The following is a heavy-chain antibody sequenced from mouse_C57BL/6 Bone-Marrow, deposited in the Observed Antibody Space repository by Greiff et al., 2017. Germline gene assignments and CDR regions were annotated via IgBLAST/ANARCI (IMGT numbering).Heavy chain of an antibody. D-gene: IGHD4-1*01. Sequence: QVQLQQSGAELVKPGASVKLSCKASGYTFTSYWMHWVKQRPGQGLEWIGMIHPNSGSTNYNEKFKSKATLTVDKSSSTAYMQLSSLTSEDAAVYYCAETGRVFDYWGQGTTLTVSS. J-gene: IGHJ2*01. V-gene: IGHV1-64*01. CDR1: GYTFTSYW. CDR3: AETGRVFDY. CDR2: IHPNSGST.